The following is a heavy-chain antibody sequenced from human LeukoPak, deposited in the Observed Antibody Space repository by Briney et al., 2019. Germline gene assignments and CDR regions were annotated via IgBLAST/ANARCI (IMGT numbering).Heavy chain of an antibody. CDR1: GYSFSDYW. Sequence: GESLKISCKGSGYSFSDYWIGWVRQMPGKGLELMGIIYPGDSDTRYRPSFQGQVTISADKSISTAYLQWSSLKASDTAMYYCARRRGRYSGDAFDIWGQGTMVTVSS. CDR2: IYPGDSDT. CDR3: ARRRGRYSGDAFDI. J-gene: IGHJ3*02. V-gene: IGHV5-51*01. D-gene: IGHD1-26*01.